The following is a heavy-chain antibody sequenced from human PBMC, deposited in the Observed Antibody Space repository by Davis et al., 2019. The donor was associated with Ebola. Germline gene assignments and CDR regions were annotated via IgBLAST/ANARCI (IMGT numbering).Heavy chain of an antibody. D-gene: IGHD6-13*01. CDR1: GFTFSSYG. V-gene: IGHV3-33*01. Sequence: GESLKISCAASGFTFSSYGMHWVRQAPGKGLEWVAVVYFDGSYKYYGDSVKGRFTISRDNAKNSLYLQMNSLRAEDTAVYYCARAGIAYPEDFQHWGQGTLVTVSS. CDR2: VYFDGSYK. CDR3: ARAGIAYPEDFQH. J-gene: IGHJ1*01.